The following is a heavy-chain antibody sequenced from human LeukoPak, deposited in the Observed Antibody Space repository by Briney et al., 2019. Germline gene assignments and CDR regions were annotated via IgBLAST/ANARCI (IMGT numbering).Heavy chain of an antibody. D-gene: IGHD2-15*01. J-gene: IGHJ4*02. CDR2: ISNSGGST. V-gene: IGHV3-23*01. CDR1: GFTFSNYW. Sequence: GGSLRLSCAASGFTFSNYWMTWVRQAPGKGLEWVSSISNSGGSTYYADSVKGRFTVSRDNSKNTLYLQVSSLRAEDTAVYYCARGGGSSVFDYWGQGALVTVSS. CDR3: ARGGGSSVFDY.